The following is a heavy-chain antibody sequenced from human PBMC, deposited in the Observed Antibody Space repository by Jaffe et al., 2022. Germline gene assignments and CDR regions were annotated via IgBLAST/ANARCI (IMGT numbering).Heavy chain of an antibody. CDR1: GFTFSSYS. V-gene: IGHV3-21*01. D-gene: IGHD1-7*01. Sequence: EVQLVESGGGLVKPGGSLRLSCAASGFTFSSYSMNWVRQAPGKGLEWVSSISSSSSYIYYADSVKGRFTISRDNAKNSLYLQMNSLRAEDTAVYYCARAVRVITGTTRFDPWGQGTLVTVSS. J-gene: IGHJ5*02. CDR2: ISSSSSYI. CDR3: ARAVRVITGTTRFDP.